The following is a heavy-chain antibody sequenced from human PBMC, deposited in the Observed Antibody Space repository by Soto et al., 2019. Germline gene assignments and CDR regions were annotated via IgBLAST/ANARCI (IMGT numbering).Heavy chain of an antibody. Sequence: QVQLQESGPGLVKPSETLSLTCTVSGASISGFYWSWIRKAAGKELDWIGRIYATGTTDYNPSLKSRVMMSVDTSKKQFSRKLRSVTAADTAVYYCVRDGTKTLRDWFDPWGQGISVTVSS. CDR3: VRDGTKTLRDWFDP. CDR1: GASISGFY. J-gene: IGHJ5*02. D-gene: IGHD1-1*01. CDR2: IYATGTT. V-gene: IGHV4-4*07.